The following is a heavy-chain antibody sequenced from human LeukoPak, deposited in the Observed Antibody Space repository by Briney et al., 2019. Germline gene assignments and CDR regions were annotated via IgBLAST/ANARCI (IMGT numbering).Heavy chain of an antibody. CDR1: GYTFTSYY. CDR3: ARGAGTTRVYYYYYGMDV. CDR2: INPSGGST. V-gene: IGHV1-46*01. J-gene: IGHJ6*02. D-gene: IGHD1-1*01. Sequence: ASVKVSCKASGYTFTSYYMHWVRQAPGQGLEWMGIINPSGGSTSYAQKFQGRVTMTRDTSTSTVYMELSSLRSEDTAVYYCARGAGTTRVYYYYYGMDVWGQGTTVTVSS.